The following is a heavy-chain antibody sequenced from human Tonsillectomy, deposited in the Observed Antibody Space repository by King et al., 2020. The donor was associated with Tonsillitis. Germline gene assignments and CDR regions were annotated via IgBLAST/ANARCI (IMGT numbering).Heavy chain of an antibody. J-gene: IGHJ5*02. CDR3: ARGLRLLYNWFDP. CDR1: GGSFSGYY. D-gene: IGHD2-2*01. CDR2: INHSGST. V-gene: IGHV4-34*01. Sequence: VQLQQWGAGLLKPSETLSLTCAVYGGSFSGYYWSWIRQPPGKGLEWIGEINHSGSTNYNPSLKSRVTISVDTSKNQFSLKLSSVTAADTAVYYCARGLRLLYNWFDPWGQGTLVTVSS.